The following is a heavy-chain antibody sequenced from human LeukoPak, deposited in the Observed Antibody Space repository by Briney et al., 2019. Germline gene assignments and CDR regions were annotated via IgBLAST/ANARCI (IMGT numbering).Heavy chain of an antibody. D-gene: IGHD2-15*01. CDR1: GGSFSGYY. V-gene: IGHV4-34*01. J-gene: IGHJ5*02. CDR2: INHSGST. CDR3: ARGLKGYCSGGSCHNWFDP. Sequence: SETLSLTCAVYGGSFSGYYWSWIRQPPGKGLEWIGEINHSGSTNYNPSLKSRVTISVDTSKNQFSLKLSSVTAADTAVYYCARGLKGYCSGGSCHNWFDPWGQGTLVTVSS.